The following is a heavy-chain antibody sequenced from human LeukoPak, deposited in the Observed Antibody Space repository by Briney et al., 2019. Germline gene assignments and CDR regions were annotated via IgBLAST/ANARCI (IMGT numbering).Heavy chain of an antibody. CDR1: GYTFSGYY. CDR2: INPNSGAT. D-gene: IGHD1-26*01. J-gene: IGHJ4*02. CDR3: ARGLGGSGSYLLTFDY. V-gene: IGHV1-2*02. Sequence: GASVKVSCKASGYTFSGYYIHWVRQAPGQGLEWMGWINPNSGATNYAQRFQGRVTMTRDTSISTAYMELRSLRSDDTAVYYCARGLGGSGSYLLTFDYWGQGTLVTVSS.